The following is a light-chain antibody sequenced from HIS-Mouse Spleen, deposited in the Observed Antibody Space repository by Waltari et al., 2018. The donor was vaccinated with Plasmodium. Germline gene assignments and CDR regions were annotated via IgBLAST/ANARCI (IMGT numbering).Light chain of an antibody. Sequence: QSALTQPPSASGSPGQSVTISCTGTSSDVGGYNYVSWYQQHPGKAPTLMIYWVSNRPSGVPVGFSGSKSGNTASLTVSGLQAEDEADYYCSSYAGSNNLVFGGGTKLTVL. J-gene: IGLJ2*01. CDR1: SSDVGGYNY. CDR3: SSYAGSNNLV. CDR2: WVS. V-gene: IGLV2-8*01.